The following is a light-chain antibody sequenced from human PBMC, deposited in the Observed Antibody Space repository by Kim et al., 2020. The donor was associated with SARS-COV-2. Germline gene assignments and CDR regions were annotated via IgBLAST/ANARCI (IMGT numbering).Light chain of an antibody. Sequence: QSALTQPASVSGSPGQSITMSCTGTSADIGRYDYVCWYQQHPGKAPKLLVYDVTWRPPGASTRFSGSKSGITASLTISGLQVEDEADYYCSSYRDSGTWVFGGGTQLTVL. CDR3: SSYRDSGTWV. CDR1: SADIGRYDY. J-gene: IGLJ3*02. V-gene: IGLV2-14*03. CDR2: DVT.